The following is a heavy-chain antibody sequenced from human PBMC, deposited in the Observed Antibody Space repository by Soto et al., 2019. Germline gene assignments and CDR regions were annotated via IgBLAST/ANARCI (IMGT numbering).Heavy chain of an antibody. CDR3: ASTLRLYYYYGMDV. J-gene: IGHJ6*02. CDR2: INPNSGGT. Sequence: GASVKVSCKASGYTFTGYYMHWVRQAPGQGLEWMGWINPNSGGTNYAQKFQGWVTMTRDTSISTAYMELSRLRSDDTAVYYCASTLRLYYYYGMDVWGQGTTVTVSS. V-gene: IGHV1-2*04. CDR1: GYTFTGYY. D-gene: IGHD4-17*01.